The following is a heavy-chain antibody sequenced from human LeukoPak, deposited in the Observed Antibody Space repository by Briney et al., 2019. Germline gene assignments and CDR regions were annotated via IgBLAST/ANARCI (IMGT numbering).Heavy chain of an antibody. CDR2: INHSGST. Sequence: SETLSLTCAVYGGSFSGYYWSWIRQPRGKGLVWIGEINHSGSTNYNPSLKSRVTISVDTSKNQFSLKLSSVTAADTAVYYCASDKGYSNNYFDYWGQGTLVTVSS. CDR1: GGSFSGYY. CDR3: ASDKGYSNNYFDY. J-gene: IGHJ4*02. D-gene: IGHD6-13*01. V-gene: IGHV4-34*01.